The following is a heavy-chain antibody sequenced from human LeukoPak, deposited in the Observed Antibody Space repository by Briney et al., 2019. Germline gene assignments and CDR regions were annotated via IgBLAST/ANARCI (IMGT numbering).Heavy chain of an antibody. CDR3: AKDGLWLGESQYYFDY. CDR1: GFTFNSYA. Sequence: GGSLRLSCAASGFTFNSYAMSWVRQAAGKGLEWVSTITANGGSTYYADSVEGRFTISRDNSKNTLYLHLHSLRAEDTALYYCAKDGLWLGESQYYFDYWGQETLVTVSS. D-gene: IGHD3-10*01. CDR2: ITANGGST. J-gene: IGHJ4*02. V-gene: IGHV3-23*01.